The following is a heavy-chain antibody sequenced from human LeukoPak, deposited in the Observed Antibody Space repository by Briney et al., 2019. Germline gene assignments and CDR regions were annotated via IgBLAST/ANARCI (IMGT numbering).Heavy chain of an antibody. CDR2: IYYSGST. CDR1: GGSISSGGYY. Sequence: PSRTLSLTCTVSGGSISSGGYYWSWIRQHPGKGLEWIGYIYYSGSTYYNPSLKSRVTISVDTSKNQFSLKLSSVTAADTAVYYCARALYGDYVIRYFDYWGQGTLVTVSS. CDR3: ARALYGDYVIRYFDY. V-gene: IGHV4-31*03. D-gene: IGHD4-17*01. J-gene: IGHJ4*02.